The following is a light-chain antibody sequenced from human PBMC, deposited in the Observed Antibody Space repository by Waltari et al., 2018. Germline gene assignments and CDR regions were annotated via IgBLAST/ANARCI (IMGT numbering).Light chain of an antibody. CDR3: QQYYRVPFT. J-gene: IGKJ3*01. CDR2: WAS. Sequence: DIVMTQSPDSLTVSLGERATINCKSSQSVINSADNKNKLAWYQQKAGQPPKLLIYWASTRESGVPDRFNGSGSGTDFTLTISSLQAEDVAVYYCQQYYRVPFTFGPGTKVDIK. V-gene: IGKV4-1*01. CDR1: QSVINSADNKNK.